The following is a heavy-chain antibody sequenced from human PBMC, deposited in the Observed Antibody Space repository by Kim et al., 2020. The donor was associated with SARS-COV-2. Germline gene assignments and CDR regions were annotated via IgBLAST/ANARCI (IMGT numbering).Heavy chain of an antibody. V-gene: IGHV6-1*01. D-gene: IGHD3-16*01. CDR2: TYYKSKWYT. CDR3: ARGPFASGFDY. J-gene: IGHJ4*02. CDR1: GDSVSRHGIP. Sequence: SQTLSLTCAISGDSVSRHGIPWNWIRQSPSRGLEWLGRTYYKSKWYTDYTMSLKSRLTINPDTSKNQFSLQLYSVTPEDTAGYYCARGPFASGFDYWGQGILVTVSS.